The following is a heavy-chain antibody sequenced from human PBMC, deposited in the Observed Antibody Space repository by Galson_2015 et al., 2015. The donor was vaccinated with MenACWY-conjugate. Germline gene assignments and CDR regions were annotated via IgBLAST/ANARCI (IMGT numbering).Heavy chain of an antibody. V-gene: IGHV3-23*01. CDR1: GFTFSSYA. CDR2: ISGSGGST. J-gene: IGHJ4*02. Sequence: SLRLSCAASGFTFSSYAMSWVRQAPGKGLEWVSAISGSGGSTDYADSVKGRFTISRDNSKNTLYLQMNSLRAEGTAVYYCARAAYAYYFDYWGQGTLVTVSS. CDR3: ARAAYAYYFDY.